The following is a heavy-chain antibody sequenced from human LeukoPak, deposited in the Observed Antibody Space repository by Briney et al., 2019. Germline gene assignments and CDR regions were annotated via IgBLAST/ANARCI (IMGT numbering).Heavy chain of an antibody. CDR3: ARGGGIAAAGRPYNWFDP. D-gene: IGHD6-13*01. Sequence: SETLSLTCAVSGYSISSGYYWGWIRQPPGKGLEWVGSIYHSGSTNYNPSLKSRVTISVDTSKNQFSLKLSSVTAADTAVYYCARGGGIAAAGRPYNWFDPWGQGTLVTVSS. J-gene: IGHJ5*02. V-gene: IGHV4-38-2*01. CDR1: GYSISSGYY. CDR2: IYHSGST.